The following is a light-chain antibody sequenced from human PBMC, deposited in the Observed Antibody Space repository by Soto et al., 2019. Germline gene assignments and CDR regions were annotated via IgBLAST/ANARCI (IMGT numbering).Light chain of an antibody. V-gene: IGKV3-20*01. CDR2: GAS. CDR3: QQYRSSRPIT. CDR1: QSVSNNY. Sequence: ESVLTQSPGTLSLSPGERATLSCRASQSVSNNYFAWYQQKAGQAPTLLIYGASRRATGSPDSFSGSGSGTDFSIPTSSLEPADVAVYYCQQYRSSRPITFGPGTKVDIK. J-gene: IGKJ3*01.